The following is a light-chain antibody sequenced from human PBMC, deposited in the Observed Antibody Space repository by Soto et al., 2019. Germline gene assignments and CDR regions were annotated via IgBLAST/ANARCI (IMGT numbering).Light chain of an antibody. V-gene: IGKV3-20*01. CDR3: QQYGSSPIT. CDR1: QSDSSSY. CDR2: DAS. Sequence: EIVLTQSPGTLSLSPGERATLSCRASQSDSSSYLAWYQQKPGQAPRLLIYDASIRATGIPDRFSGGGSGTDFTLTISRLEHEDFAVYYCQQYGSSPITFGGGTTVEVK. J-gene: IGKJ4*01.